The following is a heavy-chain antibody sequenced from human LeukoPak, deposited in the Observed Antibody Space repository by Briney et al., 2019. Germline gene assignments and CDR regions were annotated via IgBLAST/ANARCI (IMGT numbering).Heavy chain of an antibody. D-gene: IGHD6-6*01. CDR3: ARGPPRWSSSSVFDY. CDR2: IWYDGSNK. V-gene: IGHV3-33*01. CDR1: GFTFSSYG. J-gene: IGHJ4*02. Sequence: PGGSLRLSCAASGFTFSSYGMHWVRQAPGKGLEWVAVIWYDGSNKYYADSVKGRFTISRDNSKNTLYLQMNSLRAEDTAVYYCARGPPRWSSSSVFDYWGQGTLVTVSS.